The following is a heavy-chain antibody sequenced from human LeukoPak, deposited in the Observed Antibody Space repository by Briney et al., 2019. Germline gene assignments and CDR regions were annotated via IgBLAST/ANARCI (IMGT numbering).Heavy chain of an antibody. D-gene: IGHD6-13*01. J-gene: IGHJ4*02. Sequence: GGSLRLSCAASGFRFNTYWMHWVRQAPGEGLVWVSLISSDGSKALYADSVQGRFTISRDNAKNTVYLQMSSLSAEDTAMYYCVRGEAGGSNSWFYFDYWGQGTPVRVSS. CDR2: ISSDGSKA. CDR3: VRGEAGGSNSWFYFDY. CDR1: GFRFNTYW. V-gene: IGHV3-74*01.